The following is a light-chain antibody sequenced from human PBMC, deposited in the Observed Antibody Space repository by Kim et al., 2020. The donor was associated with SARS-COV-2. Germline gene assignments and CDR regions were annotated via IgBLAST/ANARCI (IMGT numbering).Light chain of an antibody. CDR3: QKYDRAPRT. CDR2: ATS. CDR1: QVIGNY. V-gene: IGKV1-27*01. J-gene: IGKJ1*01. Sequence: DRITITCRASQVIGNYLALYQQKPGKVPKLLIYATSTVTSGVPSRFSGSGSGTDFALTISSLQPEDVATYYCQKYDRAPRTFGQGTKVDIK.